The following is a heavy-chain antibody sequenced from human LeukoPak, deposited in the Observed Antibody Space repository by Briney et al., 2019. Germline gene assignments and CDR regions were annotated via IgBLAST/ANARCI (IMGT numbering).Heavy chain of an antibody. D-gene: IGHD2-15*01. CDR1: GFTFSSYW. J-gene: IGHJ4*02. CDR2: INSDGSST. V-gene: IGHV3-74*01. Sequence: GASLRLSCAASGFTFSSYWMHWVRQAPGKGLVWVSRINSDGSSTSYADSVKGRFTISRDNAKNTLYLQMNSLRAEDTAVYYCATSTYCSGGSCYSRTFQYWGQGTLVTVSS. CDR3: ATSTYCSGGSCYSRTFQY.